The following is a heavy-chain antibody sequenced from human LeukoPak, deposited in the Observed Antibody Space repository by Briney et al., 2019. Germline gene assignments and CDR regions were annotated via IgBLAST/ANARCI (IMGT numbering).Heavy chain of an antibody. D-gene: IGHD5-12*01. CDR3: ARGGGYSDY. V-gene: IGHV1-18*03. J-gene: IGHJ4*02. CDR2: ISTYNGNT. CDR1: GYTFNSYG. Sequence: ASVKVSCKASGYTFNSYGISWVRQAPGQGLEWMGWISTYNGNTNYAQKLQGRVTMTTDTSASMAYMELRSLTSDDMAVYYCARGGGYSDYWGQGTLVTVSS.